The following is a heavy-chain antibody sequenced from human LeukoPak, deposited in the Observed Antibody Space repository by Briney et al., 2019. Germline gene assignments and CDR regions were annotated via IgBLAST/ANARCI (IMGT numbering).Heavy chain of an antibody. V-gene: IGHV3-74*03. Sequence: GGSLRLSCATSGFTFNIYWMQCVRQVPGKGLVWVSRIDSNGGGATYADSVKGRFTISRDNSKNTLYLQTSSLGVDDTAVYYCARASTTVPNLLDYWGQGALVSVSS. CDR2: IDSNGGGA. CDR1: GFTFNIYW. CDR3: ARASTTVPNLLDY. J-gene: IGHJ4*02. D-gene: IGHD4-17*01.